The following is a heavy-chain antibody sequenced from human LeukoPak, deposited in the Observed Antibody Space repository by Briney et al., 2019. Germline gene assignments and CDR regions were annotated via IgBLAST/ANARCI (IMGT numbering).Heavy chain of an antibody. V-gene: IGHV4-59*08. D-gene: IGHD6-19*01. J-gene: IGHJ4*02. CDR3: ARLRAVAGTNIDY. Sequence: PGGSLRLSCAASGFTFSSYSMNWIRQPPGKGLEWIGYIYYSGSTNYNPSLKSRVTISVDTSKNQFSLKLSSVTAADTAVYYCARLRAVAGTNIDYWGQGTLVTVSS. CDR2: IYYSGST. CDR1: GFTFSSYS.